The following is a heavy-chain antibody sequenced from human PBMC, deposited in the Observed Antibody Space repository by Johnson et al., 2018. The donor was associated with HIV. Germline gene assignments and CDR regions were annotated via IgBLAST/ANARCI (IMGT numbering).Heavy chain of an antibody. CDR3: AGPCGAL. CDR2: ISWNSGSI. Sequence: VQLVESGGGLVQPGGSLRLSCAASGFTFDDYGMSWVRQTPGKGLEWVSLISWNSGSIGYADSVKGRFTISRASFLRAQRPLSWTWEVMSGVSLVCAGPCGALWG. CDR1: GFTFDDYG. V-gene: IGHV3-20*01. D-gene: IGHD3-10*02. J-gene: IGHJ2*01.